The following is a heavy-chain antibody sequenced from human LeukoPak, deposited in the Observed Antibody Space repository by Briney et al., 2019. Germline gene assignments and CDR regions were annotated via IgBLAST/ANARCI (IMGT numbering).Heavy chain of an antibody. Sequence: PGGSLRLSCAASGFTFSSYAMSWVRQAPGKGLGGVSAISGSGGSTYYADSVKGRFTISRDNSKNTLYLQMNSLRAEDTAVYYCAKGTQNYDILTGLDYWGQGTLVTVSS. CDR2: ISGSGGST. J-gene: IGHJ4*02. V-gene: IGHV3-23*01. CDR1: GFTFSSYA. D-gene: IGHD3-9*01. CDR3: AKGTQNYDILTGLDY.